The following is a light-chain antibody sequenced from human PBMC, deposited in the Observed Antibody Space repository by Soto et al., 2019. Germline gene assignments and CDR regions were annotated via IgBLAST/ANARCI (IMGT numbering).Light chain of an antibody. CDR1: QSISSW. J-gene: IGKJ1*01. CDR3: QQYKSYPWT. V-gene: IGKV1-5*03. CDR2: KAS. Sequence: DIQMTQSPSTLSASVGDRVTITCRASQSISSWLAWYQQKPGKAPNLLIYKASSLESGVPSRFSGSGSGTEFTLTISSLQPDDSATYYCQQYKSYPWTFGQGNKVEIK.